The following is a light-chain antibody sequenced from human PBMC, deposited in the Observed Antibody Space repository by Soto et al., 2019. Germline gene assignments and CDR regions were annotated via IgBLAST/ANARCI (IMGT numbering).Light chain of an antibody. V-gene: IGLV1-40*01. CDR1: SSNIGAGYD. J-gene: IGLJ2*01. CDR3: QSYDSSLSGVV. Sequence: VLTQPPSVSGAPGQRVTISCTGSSSNIGAGYDVHWYQQLPGTAPKLLIYGNSNRPSGVPDRFSGSKSGTSASLAITGLQAEDEADYDCQSYDSSLSGVVFGGGTKLTVL. CDR2: GNS.